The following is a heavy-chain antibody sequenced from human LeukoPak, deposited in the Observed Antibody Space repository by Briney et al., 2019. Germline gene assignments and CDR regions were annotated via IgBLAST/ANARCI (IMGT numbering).Heavy chain of an antibody. D-gene: IGHD2-15*01. V-gene: IGHV3-23*01. J-gene: IGHJ4*02. CDR1: GFTLSSYA. Sequence: GGSLRLSCAPSGFTLSSYAISWVRQRPGKGLEWVSAISVSGNTYHADSVKGRFTISMDSSKNTLYLQMNSLRAGDAAVYYCAKAPVTTCSGAYCYPFDYWSQGTLVTVSS. CDR3: AKAPVTTCSGAYCYPFDY. CDR2: ISVSGNT.